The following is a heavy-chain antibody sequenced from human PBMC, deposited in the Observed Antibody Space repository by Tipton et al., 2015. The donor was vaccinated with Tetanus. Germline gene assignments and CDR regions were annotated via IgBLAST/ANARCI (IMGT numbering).Heavy chain of an antibody. Sequence: QLVQSGAEVKKPGSSVKVSCKASGGTFTNYALSWVRQAPGQGLEWMGWNGGHNGDTNYAQKFQGRVTMTTDTSTNTAYMELRSLRSDDTAVYFCARLVKQWLVPEDYWGQGTLVIVS. CDR2: NGGHNGDT. J-gene: IGHJ4*02. D-gene: IGHD5-12*01. V-gene: IGHV1-18*01. CDR3: ARLVKQWLVPEDY. CDR1: GGTFTNYA.